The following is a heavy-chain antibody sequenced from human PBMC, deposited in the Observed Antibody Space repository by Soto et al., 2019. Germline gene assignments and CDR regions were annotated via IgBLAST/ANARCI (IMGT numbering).Heavy chain of an antibody. D-gene: IGHD6-6*01. V-gene: IGHV1-18*01. CDR3: VRDGATSIALKWFDP. CDR2: ISAYNGNT. J-gene: IGHJ5*02. Sequence: QVQLVQSGAEVKKPGASVKVSCKASGYTFTSYGISWVRQAPGQGLEWMGWISAYNGNTNYAQKLKGRVSMTTDTSTSTAYMELRMLRSDDTAVYYCVRDGATSIALKWFDPWGQGTLVTVSS. CDR1: GYTFTSYG.